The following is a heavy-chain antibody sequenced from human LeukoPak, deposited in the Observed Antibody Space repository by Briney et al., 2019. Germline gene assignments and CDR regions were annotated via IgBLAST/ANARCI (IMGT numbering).Heavy chain of an antibody. Sequence: PGGSLRLSCTVSGFTVSSNSMNWVRQAPGKGLEWVSFIYTTGNTHNSDSVKGRFTISRDSSKNTLYLQMNSLRAEDTAVYYCARRAGDYSHPYDYWGQGTLVTVSS. CDR2: IYTTGNT. D-gene: IGHD3-22*01. V-gene: IGHV3-53*01. J-gene: IGHJ4*02. CDR1: GFTVSSNS. CDR3: ARRAGDYSHPYDY.